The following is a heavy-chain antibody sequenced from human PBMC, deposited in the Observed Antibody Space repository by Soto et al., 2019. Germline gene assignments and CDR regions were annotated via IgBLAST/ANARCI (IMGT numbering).Heavy chain of an antibody. CDR3: ALAGRWFDP. Sequence: SSETLSLTCTVSGGSISSYYWSWIRQPPGKGLEWIGYIYYSGSTNYNPSLKSRVTISVDTSKNQFSLKLSSVTAADTAVYYCALAGRWFDPWGQGTLVTVSS. V-gene: IGHV4-59*01. CDR1: GGSISSYY. J-gene: IGHJ5*02. CDR2: IYYSGST. D-gene: IGHD6-13*01.